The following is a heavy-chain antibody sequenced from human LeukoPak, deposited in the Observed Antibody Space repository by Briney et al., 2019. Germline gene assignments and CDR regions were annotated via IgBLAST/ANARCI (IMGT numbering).Heavy chain of an antibody. CDR1: GFRFKKAW. V-gene: IGHV3-15*01. D-gene: IGHD1-26*01. CDR3: TTNPEGAPPPHY. CDR2: IRSEADGGTV. Sequence: PGGSPRLSCEGSGFRFKKAWMSWVRHRPPTGLEWICRIRSEADGGTVEYAAVVKGRFIISRFDSEKTLSLEMNNVKPEDTAVYYCTTNPEGAPPPHYWARGTLVTVS. J-gene: IGHJ4*02.